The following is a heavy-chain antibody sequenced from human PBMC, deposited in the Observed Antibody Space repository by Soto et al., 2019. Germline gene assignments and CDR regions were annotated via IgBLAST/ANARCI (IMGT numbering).Heavy chain of an antibody. CDR1: GFTFSSYW. CDR2: INRDGSSA. CDR3: ARETYRSFYFDN. Sequence: EVQLVESGGGLVQPGGSLRLSCAASGFTFSSYWMHWVRQAPGKGLVWVSRINRDGSSANYADSVKGRCTISRDNAKNTLYLQMNSLRAEDAAVYYCARETYRSFYFDNWGQGALVTVS. J-gene: IGHJ4*02. D-gene: IGHD3-10*01. V-gene: IGHV3-74*01.